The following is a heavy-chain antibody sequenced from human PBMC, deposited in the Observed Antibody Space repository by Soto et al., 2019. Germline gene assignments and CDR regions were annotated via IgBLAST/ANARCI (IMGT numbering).Heavy chain of an antibody. Sequence: PSETLSLTCTVSGGSISSYYWSWIRQPSGKGLEWIGYIYYSGSTNYNPSLKSRVTISVDTSKNQFSLKLSSVTAADTAVYYCARARRYNWNSVEDYWGQGTLVTVSS. J-gene: IGHJ4*02. CDR2: IYYSGST. V-gene: IGHV4-59*01. CDR3: ARARRYNWNSVEDY. D-gene: IGHD1-20*01. CDR1: GGSISSYY.